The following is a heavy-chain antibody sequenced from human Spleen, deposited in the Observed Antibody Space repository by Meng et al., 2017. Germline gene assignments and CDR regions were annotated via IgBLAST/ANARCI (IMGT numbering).Heavy chain of an antibody. Sequence: QVQLVQSGVEVKKPGASVKVSCKASGYTFTAYGLSWVRQAPGQGLEWIGWISGYNGNTRYAQNFQGRVTMTTDTSTNTAYMELRSLRFDDTAVYYCARGTVGGYFDYWGQGTLVTVSS. V-gene: IGHV1-18*01. CDR1: GYTFTAYG. CDR2: ISGYNGNT. J-gene: IGHJ4*02. D-gene: IGHD3-22*01. CDR3: ARGTVGGYFDY.